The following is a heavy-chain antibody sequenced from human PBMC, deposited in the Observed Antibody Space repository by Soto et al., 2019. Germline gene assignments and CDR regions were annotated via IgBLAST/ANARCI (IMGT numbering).Heavy chain of an antibody. CDR2: IIPLSASA. J-gene: IGHJ4*02. Sequence: GVSVKVSCKASRVTFSDYAISWVRQAPGQGLEWMGGIIPLSASAKVAQKFQGRVAITADKSTRTAYMELTNVRSEDTAIYYCATGLLAAAPLNYWGQGTLVTVSS. CDR1: RVTFSDYA. CDR3: ATGLLAAAPLNY. V-gene: IGHV1-69*06. D-gene: IGHD6-13*01.